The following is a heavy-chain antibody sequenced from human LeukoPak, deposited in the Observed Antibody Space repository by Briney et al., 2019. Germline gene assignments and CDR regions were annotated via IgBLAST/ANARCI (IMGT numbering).Heavy chain of an antibody. CDR3: TTDREVGATIAAS. D-gene: IGHD1-26*01. CDR1: GFTFSSYS. J-gene: IGHJ4*02. V-gene: IGHV3-15*07. Sequence: PGGSLRLSCAASGFTFSSYSMNWVRQAPGKGLEWVGRVKSKTDGGTTEYVAPVKGRFTISRDDSKNTLYLQMNSLKTEDTAVYYCTTDREVGATIAASWGQGTLVTVSS. CDR2: VKSKTDGGTT.